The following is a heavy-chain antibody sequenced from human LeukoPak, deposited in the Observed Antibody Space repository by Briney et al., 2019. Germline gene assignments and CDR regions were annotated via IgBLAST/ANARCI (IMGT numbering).Heavy chain of an antibody. D-gene: IGHD6-19*01. V-gene: IGHV1-2*06. CDR2: INPNSGGT. CDR1: GYTFTGYY. J-gene: IGHJ4*02. Sequence: ASVKVSCKASGYTFTGYYMHWVRQAPGQGLEWMGRINPNSGGTNYAQKFQGRVTMTRDTSVSTAYMELSRLRSDDTAVYYCARDEGSGWAPFDYWGQGTLVTVSS. CDR3: ARDEGSGWAPFDY.